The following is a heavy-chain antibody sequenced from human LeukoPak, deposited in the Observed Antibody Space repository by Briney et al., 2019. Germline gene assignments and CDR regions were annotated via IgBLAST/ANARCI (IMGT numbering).Heavy chain of an antibody. Sequence: SETLSLTCAVYGGSFSGYYWSWIRQPPGKGLEWIGEINHSGSTNYNPSLKSRVTISLDRSKKKFSLKLTSVTAADTAVYFCARGAEYYAIWRGYAGYSDYWGQGVSVTVSS. J-gene: IGHJ4*02. CDR2: INHSGST. CDR1: GGSFSGYY. V-gene: IGHV4-34*01. CDR3: ARGAEYYAIWRGYAGYSDY. D-gene: IGHD3-3*01.